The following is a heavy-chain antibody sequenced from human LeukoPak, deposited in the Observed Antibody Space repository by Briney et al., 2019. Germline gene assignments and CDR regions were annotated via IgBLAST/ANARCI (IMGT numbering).Heavy chain of an antibody. D-gene: IGHD1/OR15-1a*01. CDR1: GSTVTTTY. J-gene: IGHJ4*02. CDR3: ARASTDNWYNYFDF. V-gene: IGHV3-66*01. CDR2: IYSGGST. Sequence: GGSLRLSWALSGSTVTTTYLSWVGQAQGKELEWVSLIYSGGSTYYADSVKGRFTISRDKSKNTLYLQMNSLRDDDTAVYYCARASTDNWYNYFDFWGQGTQVTVSS.